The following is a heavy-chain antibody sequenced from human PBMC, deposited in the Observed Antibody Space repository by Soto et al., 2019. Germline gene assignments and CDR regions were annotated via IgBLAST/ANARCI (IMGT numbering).Heavy chain of an antibody. D-gene: IGHD6-13*01. CDR1: GGSISSRSYY. V-gene: IGHV4-39*01. CDR3: ARHKDTSSRYLLPDF. J-gene: IGHJ4*02. Sequence: QLQLQESGPGLVKPSETLSLTCTVSGGSISSRSYYWGWIRQPPGKGLEWIGSIYYSGNAYYNPSLKSSVAVSVDTSKNQFSLKVTSVTATDTAVYYCARHKDTSSRYLLPDFWGQGTLVTVSS. CDR2: IYYSGNA.